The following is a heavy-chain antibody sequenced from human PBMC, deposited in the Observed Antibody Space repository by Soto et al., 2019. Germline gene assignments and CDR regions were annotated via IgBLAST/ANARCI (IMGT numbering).Heavy chain of an antibody. D-gene: IGHD3-16*01. CDR2: ISYDGSID. V-gene: IGHV3-30*18. Sequence: QVQLVESGGGVVQPGGSLRFSCAASGFAFSTYGMHWVRQAPGKGLEWLAVISYDGSIDYYADSVKGRFTISRDNPKNTLYLQMNSLRPDDTAVYFCAKEGGPGRTGGATRYRYDCWGQGTLVTVSS. CDR3: AKEGGPGRTGGATRYRYDC. J-gene: IGHJ4*02. CDR1: GFAFSTYG.